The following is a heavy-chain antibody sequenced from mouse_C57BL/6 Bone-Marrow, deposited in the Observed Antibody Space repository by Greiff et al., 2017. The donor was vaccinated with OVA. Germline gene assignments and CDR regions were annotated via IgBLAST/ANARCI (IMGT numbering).Heavy chain of an antibody. CDR2: ISYDGSN. CDR1: GYSITSGYY. Sequence: EVKLQESGPGLVKPSQSLSLTCSVTGYSITSGYYWNWIRQFPGNKLEWMGYISYDGSNNYNPSLKNRISITRDTSKNQFFLKLNSVTTEDTATYYCARDRHYGSLDYWGQGTTLTVSS. V-gene: IGHV3-6*01. CDR3: ARDRHYGSLDY. J-gene: IGHJ2*01. D-gene: IGHD1-1*01.